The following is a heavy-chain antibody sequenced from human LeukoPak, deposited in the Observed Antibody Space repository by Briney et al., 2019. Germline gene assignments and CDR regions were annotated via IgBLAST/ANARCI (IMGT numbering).Heavy chain of an antibody. J-gene: IGHJ4*02. CDR3: ARCSGPRAY. V-gene: IGHV3-7*01. CDR1: GFTFSSHW. Sequence: GGSLRLSCAASGFTFSSHWMSWVRQAPGKGLEWVANIKQDGSEKYYVDSVKGRFTISRDNAKNSLYLQMNSLRAEDTAVYYCARCSGPRAYWGQGTLVTVSS. D-gene: IGHD3-10*02. CDR2: IKQDGSEK.